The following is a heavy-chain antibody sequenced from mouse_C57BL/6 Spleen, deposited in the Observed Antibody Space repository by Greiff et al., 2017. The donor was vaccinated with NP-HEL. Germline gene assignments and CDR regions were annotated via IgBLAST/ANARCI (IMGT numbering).Heavy chain of an antibody. D-gene: IGHD2-3*01. CDR1: GYTFTDYN. V-gene: IGHV1-22*01. CDR3: ARVGLLPSYAMDY. Sequence: VQLKESGPELVKPGASVKMSCKASGYTFTDYNMHWVKQSHGKSLEWIGYINPNNGGTSYNQKFKGKATLTVNKSSSTAYMELRSLTSEDSAVYYCARVGLLPSYAMDYWGQGTSVTVSS. J-gene: IGHJ4*01. CDR2: INPNNGGT.